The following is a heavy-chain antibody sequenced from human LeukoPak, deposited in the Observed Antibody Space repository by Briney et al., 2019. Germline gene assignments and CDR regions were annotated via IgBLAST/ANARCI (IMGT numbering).Heavy chain of an antibody. Sequence: GGSLRLSCAASGFTFSSYAMSWVRQAPGKGLEWVSAISGSGGSTYYADSVKGRFTISRDNSKNTLYLQMNSLRAEDTAVYYYAKDRASVVTLILDYWGQGTLVTVSS. D-gene: IGHD4-23*01. CDR1: GFTFSSYA. V-gene: IGHV3-23*01. J-gene: IGHJ4*02. CDR3: AKDRASVVTLILDY. CDR2: ISGSGGST.